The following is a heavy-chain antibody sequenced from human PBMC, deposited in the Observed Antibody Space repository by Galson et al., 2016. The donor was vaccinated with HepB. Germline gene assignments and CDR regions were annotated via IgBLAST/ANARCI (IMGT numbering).Heavy chain of an antibody. Sequence: SVKVSCKVSGYTLSELSMHWVRQAPGKGLEWMGGFDPEDGETIYAQKFQGRVTMTEDTSTGTAYMELSSLRSEDTAVYYCAEKRDYDFWSGYEKWGQGTLVTVSS. V-gene: IGHV1-24*01. CDR3: AEKRDYDFWSGYEK. CDR1: GYTLSELS. D-gene: IGHD3-3*01. CDR2: FDPEDGET. J-gene: IGHJ4*02.